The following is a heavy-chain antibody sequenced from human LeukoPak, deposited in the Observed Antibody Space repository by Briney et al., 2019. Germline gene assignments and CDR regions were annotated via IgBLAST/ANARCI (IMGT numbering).Heavy chain of an antibody. V-gene: IGHV3-23*01. CDR2: INGSGSSI. J-gene: IGHJ1*01. D-gene: IGHD3-3*01. Sequence: QTGGSLRLSCAASGFTFSNYAVNWIRQAPGKGLKWVSVINGSGSSIYYTDSVKGRFTISRNNSKNTLYLQMNSLRAEDTAVYYCAMGATSWSGYSFPKIFQHWGRGTLVTVSS. CDR1: GFTFSNYA. CDR3: AMGATSWSGYSFPKIFQH.